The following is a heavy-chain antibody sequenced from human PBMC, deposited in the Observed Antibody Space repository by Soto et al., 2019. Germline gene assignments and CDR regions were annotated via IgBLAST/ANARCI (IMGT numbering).Heavy chain of an antibody. J-gene: IGHJ5*02. CDR2: IHSSGST. CDR1: GASMNSYH. V-gene: IGHV4-4*07. Sequence: SETLSLTCTVSGASMNSYHWSWIRQPAGKGLEWIGHIHSSGSTNYNPSLKSRVTMSVDTSKNQFSLRLMSLTAADTAVYYCARDQGVAAAGINWFDPWGQGSLVTVSS. CDR3: ARDQGVAAAGINWFDP. D-gene: IGHD6-13*01.